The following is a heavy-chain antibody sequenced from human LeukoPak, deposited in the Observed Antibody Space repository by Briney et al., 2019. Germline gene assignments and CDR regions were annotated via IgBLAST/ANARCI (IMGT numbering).Heavy chain of an antibody. J-gene: IGHJ4*02. V-gene: IGHV4-34*01. Sequence: SETLSLICAVYGGSFSGYYWSWIRQPPGKGLEWIGEISHSGSTNYNPSLKSRVTISVDTSKNQFSLKLSSVTAADTAVYYCARGNCSGGSCYGYYFDYWGQGTLVTVSS. D-gene: IGHD2-15*01. CDR1: GGSFSGYY. CDR3: ARGNCSGGSCYGYYFDY. CDR2: ISHSGST.